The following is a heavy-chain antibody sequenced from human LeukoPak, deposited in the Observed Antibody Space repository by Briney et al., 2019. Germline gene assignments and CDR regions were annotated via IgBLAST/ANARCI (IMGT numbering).Heavy chain of an antibody. V-gene: IGHV4-4*07. J-gene: IGHJ4*02. CDR3: AREALYYDFWPTPFDY. CDR1: GGSISSYY. D-gene: IGHD3-3*01. CDR2: IYTSGST. Sequence: SETLSLTCTVSGGSISSYYWSWIRQPAGKGLEWIGRIYTSGSTNYNPSLKSRVTMSVDTSKNQFSLKLSSVTAADTAVYYCAREALYYDFWPTPFDYRGQGTLVTVSS.